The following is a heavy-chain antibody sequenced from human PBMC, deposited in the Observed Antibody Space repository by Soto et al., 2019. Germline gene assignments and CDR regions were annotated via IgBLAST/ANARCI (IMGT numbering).Heavy chain of an antibody. D-gene: IGHD3-22*01. CDR3: AKVLLNYGRSCYYGSVAFDI. Sequence: GGSLRLSCAASGFTFSSYAMTWVRQAPGKGLEWVSSIDVSGGSTNYADSVQGRFTVSRDNSKNTLFLQMHSLRAEDTAVYYCAKVLLNYGRSCYYGSVAFDIWGRGTMVTVSS. J-gene: IGHJ3*02. CDR1: GFTFSSYA. CDR2: IDVSGGST. V-gene: IGHV3-23*01.